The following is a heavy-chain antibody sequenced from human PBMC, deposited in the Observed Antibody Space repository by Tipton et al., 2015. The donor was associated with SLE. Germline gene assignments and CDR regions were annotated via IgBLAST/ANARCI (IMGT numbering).Heavy chain of an antibody. CDR2: IYYSGST. CDR1: GGSISSSSYY. D-gene: IGHD4-17*01. J-gene: IGHJ4*02. V-gene: IGHV4-39*02. CDR3: ARDKGGTTVTTGFDY. Sequence: LRLSCTVSGGSISSSSYYWGWIRQPPGKGLEWIGSIYYSGSTYYNPSLKSRVTISVDTSKNQFSLKLSSVTAADTAVYYCARDKGGTTVTTGFDYWGQGTLVTVSS.